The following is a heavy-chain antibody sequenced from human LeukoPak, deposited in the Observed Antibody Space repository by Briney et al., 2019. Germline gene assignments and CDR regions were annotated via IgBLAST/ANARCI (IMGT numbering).Heavy chain of an antibody. J-gene: IGHJ3*02. CDR2: IYSGGST. CDR1: EFTVSSNY. Sequence: GGSLRLSCAASEFTVSSNYMSWVRQAPGKGLEWVSVIYSGGSTYYADSVKGRFTISRDNAKNSLYLQMSSLRAEDTAVYYCASPTLPWAFDIWGQGTMVTVSS. V-gene: IGHV3-66*01. CDR3: ASPTLPWAFDI.